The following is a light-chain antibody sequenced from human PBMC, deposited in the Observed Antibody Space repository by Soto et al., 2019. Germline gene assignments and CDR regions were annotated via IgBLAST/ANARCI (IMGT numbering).Light chain of an antibody. J-gene: IGLJ3*02. V-gene: IGLV2-14*01. Sequence: QSALTQAASVSGSPGQSITISCTGTNSDVGAYNYVSWYQEHPGKAPKLIIYEVNDRPSGVSPRFSASKSANTASLTISGLQPDDEADYYCCSYTTDNTWVFGGGTKLTVL. CDR1: NSDVGAYNY. CDR3: CSYTTDNTWV. CDR2: EVN.